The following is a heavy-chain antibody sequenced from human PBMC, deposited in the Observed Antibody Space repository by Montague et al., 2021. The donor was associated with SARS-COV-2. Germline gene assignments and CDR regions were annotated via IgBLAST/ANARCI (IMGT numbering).Heavy chain of an antibody. CDR3: VRDRPESWRISPGLAGLFATVVHSASGMDV. Sequence: TLSLTCTVSGDSMTSGSHFWTWIRQPAGKGLEWIGHIQTSGTPNYNPSLRDRITLSIDTSSNQFSLELRSVTAADSAVYFCVRDRPESWRISPGLAGLFATVVHSASGMDVWGRGTTVIVS. J-gene: IGHJ6*02. D-gene: IGHD3-22*01. CDR2: IQTSGTP. CDR1: GDSMTSGSHF. V-gene: IGHV4-61*09.